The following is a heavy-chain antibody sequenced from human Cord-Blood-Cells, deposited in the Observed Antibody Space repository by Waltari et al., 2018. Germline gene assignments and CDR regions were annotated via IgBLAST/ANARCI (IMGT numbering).Heavy chain of an antibody. CDR3: AKEGSSSWLNFDY. CDR2: ISYDGSNK. V-gene: IGHV3-30*18. D-gene: IGHD6-13*01. CDR1: GFTFSSYG. Sequence: QVQLVESGGGVVQPGRSLRLSCAASGFTFSSYGMHWVRQAPGKGLEWVAVISYDGSNKYYADSVKGRFTISRDNSKNTLYLQMNSLRAEDTAVYYCAKEGSSSWLNFDYWGQGTLVTVSS. J-gene: IGHJ4*02.